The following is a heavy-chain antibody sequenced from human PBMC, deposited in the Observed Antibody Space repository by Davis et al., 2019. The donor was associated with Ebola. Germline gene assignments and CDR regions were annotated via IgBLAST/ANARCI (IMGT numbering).Heavy chain of an antibody. D-gene: IGHD6-6*01. CDR2: IIPIFGTA. CDR1: GGTFSSYA. J-gene: IGHJ5*02. CDR3: ARDPSIAALKGDP. V-gene: IGHV1-69*06. Sequence: SVPVSCQASGGTFSSYAISWVRQAPGQGLAWMGGIIPIFGTANYAQKFQGRVTITADKSTSTAYMELSSLRSEDTAVYYCARDPSIAALKGDPWGQGTLVTVSS.